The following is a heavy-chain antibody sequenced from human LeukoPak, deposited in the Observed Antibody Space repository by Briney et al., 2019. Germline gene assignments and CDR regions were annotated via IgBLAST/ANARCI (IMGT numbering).Heavy chain of an antibody. D-gene: IGHD3-3*01. J-gene: IGHJ3*02. CDR3: AGPRDYDFWSGSAFDI. V-gene: IGHV3-30*04. Sequence: GGSLRLSCAASGFTFSSYAMHWVRQAPGKGLEWVAVISYDGSNKYYADSVKGRFTISRDNSKNTLYLQTNSLRAEDTAVYYCAGPRDYDFWSGSAFDIWGQGTMVTVSS. CDR2: ISYDGSNK. CDR1: GFTFSSYA.